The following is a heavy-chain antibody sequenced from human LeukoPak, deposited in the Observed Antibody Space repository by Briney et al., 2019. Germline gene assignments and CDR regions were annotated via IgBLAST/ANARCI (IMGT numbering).Heavy chain of an antibody. CDR3: ARDPYGPTYYFDS. CDR1: GFTFSSYE. J-gene: IGHJ4*02. V-gene: IGHV3-48*03. D-gene: IGHD3-16*01. CDR2: ISSSGNTI. Sequence: TGGSLRLSCAASGFTFSSYEMNWVRQAPGKGLDWVSYISSSGNTIYYADSVKGRFTISRDNVKNSLYLQMNSLRAEDTAVYYCARDPYGPTYYFDSWGQGTLVTVSS.